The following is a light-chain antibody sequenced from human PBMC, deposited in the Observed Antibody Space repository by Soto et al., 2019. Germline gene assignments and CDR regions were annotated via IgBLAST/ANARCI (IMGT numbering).Light chain of an antibody. CDR1: SSDVGGYDF. V-gene: IGLV2-8*01. CDR3: SSYAGSTI. Sequence: QSALTQPPSASGSPGQSVTISCTGTSSDVGGYDFVSWYQQHPGKAPKLVIYEVTRRPSGVPDSFSGSKSGNTASLTVAGLQAEDEAVYYCSSYAGSTIFGGGTKLTVL. J-gene: IGLJ2*01. CDR2: EVT.